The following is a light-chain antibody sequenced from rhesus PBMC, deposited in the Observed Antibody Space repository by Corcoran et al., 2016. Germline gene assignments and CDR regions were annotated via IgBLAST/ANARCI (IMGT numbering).Light chain of an antibody. CDR1: QSISSW. CDR2: KAS. CDR3: QQYSSSPLT. Sequence: DIQMTQSPSSLSASVGDTVTITCRASQSISSWLAWYQQKPGKAPKLLIYKASSLQSGVPSRFIGSGSGTDCTLTISSLQSEDVATDCGQQYSSSPLTFGGGTKVELK. J-gene: IGKJ4*01. V-gene: IGKV1-22*01.